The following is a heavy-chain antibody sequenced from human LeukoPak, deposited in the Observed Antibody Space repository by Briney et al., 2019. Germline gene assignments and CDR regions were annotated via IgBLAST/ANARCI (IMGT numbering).Heavy chain of an antibody. CDR2: ISYDGSNE. J-gene: IGHJ5*02. Sequence: PGGSLRLSCAASGFTFSSYVMHWVRQAPGKGLEWVAIISYDGSNEYYADSVKGRFTISRDNAKNSLYLQMNSLRAEDTAVYYCARVLMVYARVDPWGQGTLVTVSS. D-gene: IGHD2-8*01. CDR1: GFTFSSYV. V-gene: IGHV3-30*04. CDR3: ARVLMVYARVDP.